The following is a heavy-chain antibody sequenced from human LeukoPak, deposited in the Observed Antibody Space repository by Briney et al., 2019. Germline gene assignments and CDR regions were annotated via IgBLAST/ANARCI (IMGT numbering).Heavy chain of an antibody. J-gene: IGHJ4*02. D-gene: IGHD5-12*01. CDR2: INTDGSII. Sequence: GGSLRLSCAASGFTFSSYWMHWVRQTPGKGLVWVSRINTDGSIISYADSVKGRFTISRDNAKNTLYLQMNSLRAEDTAVYYCVKGDIVATIKGSFDYWGQGTLVTVSS. CDR1: GFTFSSYW. V-gene: IGHV3-74*01. CDR3: VKGDIVATIKGSFDY.